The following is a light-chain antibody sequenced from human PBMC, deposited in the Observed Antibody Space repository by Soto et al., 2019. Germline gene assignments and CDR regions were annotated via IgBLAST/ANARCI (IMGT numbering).Light chain of an antibody. CDR1: QSVSSNY. J-gene: IGKJ1*01. CDR2: ATS. Sequence: PGQIATLSCMASQSVSSNYLAWYQQMPGQAPRLLIYATSTRATGIPGRFSGSGSGTDFTLTISRLEPEDFAVYYCQQYSSSWTFGQGTKVDI. CDR3: QQYSSSWT. V-gene: IGKV3-20*01.